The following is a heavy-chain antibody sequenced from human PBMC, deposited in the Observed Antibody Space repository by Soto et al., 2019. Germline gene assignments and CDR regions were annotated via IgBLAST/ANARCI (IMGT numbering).Heavy chain of an antibody. CDR1: GFSLSNYA. CDR2: ISGSGSNT. J-gene: IGHJ4*02. Sequence: GGSLRLSCAVSGFSLSNYAMSWVRQAPGKGLEWVSAISGSGSNTYYIDSVKGRFTISRDRSKTTLFLQMNNLRAEDTFVYYCAKGGCTFVRGSFDYWGQGALVTVSS. CDR3: AKGGCTFVRGSFDY. D-gene: IGHD3-10*01. V-gene: IGHV3-23*01.